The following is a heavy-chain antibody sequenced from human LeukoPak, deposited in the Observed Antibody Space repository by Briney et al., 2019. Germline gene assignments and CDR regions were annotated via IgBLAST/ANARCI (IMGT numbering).Heavy chain of an antibody. D-gene: IGHD3-22*01. V-gene: IGHV1-69*04. CDR3: ARALGHYYDSSGYPSYWYFDL. Sequence: SVKVSCRASGGTFSSYAISWVRQAPGQGLEWMGRIIPIFGIANYAQKFQGRVTITADKSTSTAYMELSSLRSEDTAVYYCARALGHYYDSSGYPSYWYFDLWGRGTLVTVSS. J-gene: IGHJ2*01. CDR2: IIPIFGIA. CDR1: GGTFSSYA.